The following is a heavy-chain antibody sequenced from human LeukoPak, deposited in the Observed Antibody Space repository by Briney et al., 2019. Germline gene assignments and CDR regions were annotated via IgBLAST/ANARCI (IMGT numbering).Heavy chain of an antibody. V-gene: IGHV4-38-2*02. CDR3: ARDSGTTGEVKFDP. CDR1: GYSIISDYF. Sequence: PSETLSLTCTVSGYSIISDYFWGWIRQPPGKGLEWIGTIYHSGSTYYSPSLKSRVTVSVDTSKNEFSLKLSSVTAADTAVYYCARDSGTTGEVKFDPWGQGTLVTVSS. J-gene: IGHJ5*02. D-gene: IGHD3-10*01. CDR2: IYHSGST.